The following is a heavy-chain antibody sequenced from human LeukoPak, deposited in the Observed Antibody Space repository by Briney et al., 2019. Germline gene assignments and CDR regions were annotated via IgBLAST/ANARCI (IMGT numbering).Heavy chain of an antibody. D-gene: IGHD1-26*01. J-gene: IGHJ4*02. V-gene: IGHV4-59*01. CDR3: AAGVVGATPIDY. CDR2: IYYSGST. Sequence: SETLSLTCTVSGGSISSYFWSWIRQPPGKGLEWIGYIYYSGSTNYNPSLKSRVTISVDTSKNQFSLKLTSVTAAGTAVYYCAAGVVGATPIDYWGQGTLVTVSS. CDR1: GGSISSYF.